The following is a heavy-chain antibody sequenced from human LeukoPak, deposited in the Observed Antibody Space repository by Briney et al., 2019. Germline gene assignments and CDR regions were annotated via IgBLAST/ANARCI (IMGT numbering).Heavy chain of an antibody. CDR3: ARADSITIFGVAPPGWFDP. V-gene: IGHV1-2*02. J-gene: IGHJ5*02. D-gene: IGHD3-3*01. CDR1: GYTFTGYY. Sequence: GASVKVSCKASGYTFTGYYMHWVRQAPGQGLEWMGWINPNSGGTNYAQKFQGRVTMTRDTSISTAYMELSRLRSADTAVYYCARADSITIFGVAPPGWFDPWGQGTLVTVSS. CDR2: INPNSGGT.